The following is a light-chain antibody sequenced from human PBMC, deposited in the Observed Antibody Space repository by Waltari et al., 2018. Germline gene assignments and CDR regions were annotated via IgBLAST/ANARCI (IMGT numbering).Light chain of an antibody. J-gene: IGKJ4*01. CDR3: QQRSNWPFT. V-gene: IGKV3-11*01. Sequence: EIGLTQSPATLSLSPGGRAPLSCRASQSVSRDLAWYQQKPGQAPRLLIYGASNRATGIPARFSGSESGTDFTRTISSLEPEDFAVYYCQQRSNWPFTFGGGTKVEIK. CDR1: QSVSRD. CDR2: GAS.